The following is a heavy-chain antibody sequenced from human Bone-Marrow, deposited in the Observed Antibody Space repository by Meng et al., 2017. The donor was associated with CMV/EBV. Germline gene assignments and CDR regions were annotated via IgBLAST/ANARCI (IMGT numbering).Heavy chain of an antibody. CDR1: GGSISSSSYY. CDR2: IYYSGST. J-gene: IGHJ4*02. V-gene: IGHV4-39*01. D-gene: IGHD1-26*01. Sequence: SETLSLTCTVSGGSISSSSYYWGWIRQPPGKGLEWIGSIYYSGSTYYNPSLKSRVTISVDTSKNQFSLKLSSVTAADTAVYYCARQAGTVVGATGYLAYWGQGHLVNVSS. CDR3: ARQAGTVVGATGYLAY.